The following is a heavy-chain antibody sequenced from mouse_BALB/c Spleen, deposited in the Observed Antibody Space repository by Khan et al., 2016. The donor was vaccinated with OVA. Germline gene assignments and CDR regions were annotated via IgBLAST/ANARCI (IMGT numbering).Heavy chain of an antibody. CDR3: ASYRYDYFDY. Sequence: QVQLKQSGAELARPGASVKLSCKSSGYTFTSYWMQWVKQRPGQGLEWIGAIYPGDGDTRYTQKFKGKAPLTADKSSSTAYMQLSSLASEDSAVYYCASYRYDYFDYWGQGTTLTVSS. J-gene: IGHJ2*01. D-gene: IGHD2-14*01. CDR1: GYTFTSYW. CDR2: IYPGDGDT. V-gene: IGHV1-87*01.